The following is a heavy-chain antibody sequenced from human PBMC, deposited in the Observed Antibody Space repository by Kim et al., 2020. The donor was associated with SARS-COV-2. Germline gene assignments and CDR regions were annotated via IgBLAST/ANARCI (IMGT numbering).Heavy chain of an antibody. V-gene: IGHV4-59*01. CDR3: ARAGGYASPSGF. D-gene: IGHD3-16*01. Sequence: NYNPTLHSRVVISIDTSKNQISLNLTTVTAGDTAVYYCARAGGYASPSGFWGQGTLVTVSS. J-gene: IGHJ4*02.